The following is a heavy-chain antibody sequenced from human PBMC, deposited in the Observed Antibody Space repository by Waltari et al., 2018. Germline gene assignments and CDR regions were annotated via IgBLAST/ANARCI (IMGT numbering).Heavy chain of an antibody. CDR2: ITHTGTT. Sequence: QVQLQQWGAGLFKPSATQSLTRAVSGGSFSGYYWTWTRQTPGKGLEWIGDITHTGTTNYNSSLKSRVTMSIDTSKNQFSLTVTSVTAADTAIYYCAARRRSSGAGFDPWGQGTLVTVSS. CDR1: GGSFSGYY. V-gene: IGHV4-34*02. D-gene: IGHD6-6*01. J-gene: IGHJ5*02. CDR3: AARRRSSGAGFDP.